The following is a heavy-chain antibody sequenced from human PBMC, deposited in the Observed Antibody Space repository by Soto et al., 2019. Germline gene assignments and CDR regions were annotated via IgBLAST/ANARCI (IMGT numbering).Heavy chain of an antibody. J-gene: IGHJ6*02. Sequence: SETLSLTCAVYGGSFSGYYWSWIRQPPGKGLEWIGEINHSGSTNYNPSLKSRVTISVDTSKNQFSLKLSSVTAADTAVYYCARGRHYGSGSYYRTWYYGMDVWGQGTTVTVSS. CDR1: GGSFSGYY. D-gene: IGHD3-10*01. V-gene: IGHV4-34*01. CDR2: INHSGST. CDR3: ARGRHYGSGSYYRTWYYGMDV.